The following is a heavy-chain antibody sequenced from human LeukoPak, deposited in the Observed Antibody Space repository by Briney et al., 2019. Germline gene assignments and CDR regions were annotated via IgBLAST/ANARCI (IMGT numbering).Heavy chain of an antibody. CDR3: ARDNRSGWYGFYDY. D-gene: IGHD6-19*01. V-gene: IGHV3-23*01. CDR2: ISADGSRT. CDR1: GFTFMSYA. Sequence: GGSLRLSCTASGFTFMSYAMTWVRQVPGEGLEWVSEISADGSRTRYADSVKGRFTISRDNSKNTLYLQMNGLRVEDTAVYYCARDNRSGWYGFYDYWGQGTLVTVSS. J-gene: IGHJ4*02.